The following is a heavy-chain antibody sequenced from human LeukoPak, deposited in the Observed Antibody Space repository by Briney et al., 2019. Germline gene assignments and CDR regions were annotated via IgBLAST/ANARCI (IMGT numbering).Heavy chain of an antibody. D-gene: IGHD4-17*01. V-gene: IGHV3-7*03. J-gene: IGHJ4*02. CDR2: IKQDGSEK. Sequence: XAPXXGLEWVANIKQDGSEKYYVDSVKGRFTISRDNAKNPLYLQMNSLRAEDTAVYFCGRGQTTVTNWGQGTLVTVSS. CDR3: GRGQTTVTN.